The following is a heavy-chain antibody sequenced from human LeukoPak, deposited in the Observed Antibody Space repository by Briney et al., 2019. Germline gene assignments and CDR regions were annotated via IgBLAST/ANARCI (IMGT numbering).Heavy chain of an antibody. V-gene: IGHV1-46*01. CDR1: GYTFTSYY. CDR3: ASSTAMAPYYYYYMDV. J-gene: IGHJ6*03. D-gene: IGHD5-18*01. Sequence: ASVKVSCKASGYTFTSYYMHWVRQAPGQGLEWMGIINPSGGSTSYAQKFQGRVTMTRDMSTSTVYMELSGLRSEDTAVYYCASSTAMAPYYYYYMDVWGKGTTVTVSS. CDR2: INPSGGST.